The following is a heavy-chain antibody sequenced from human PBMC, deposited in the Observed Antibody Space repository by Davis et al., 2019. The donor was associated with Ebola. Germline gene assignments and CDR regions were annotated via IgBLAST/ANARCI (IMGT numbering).Heavy chain of an antibody. CDR2: IYYSGST. D-gene: IGHD3-16*01. CDR3: ARDVGGGGIFDY. CDR1: GGSISSSSYY. J-gene: IGHJ4*02. Sequence: MPSETLSLTCTVSGGSISSSSYYWGWIRQPPGKGLEWIGSIYYSGSTYYNPSLKSRVTISVDTSKNQFSLKLSSVTAADTAVYYCARDVGGGGIFDYWGQGTLVTVSS. V-gene: IGHV4-39*02.